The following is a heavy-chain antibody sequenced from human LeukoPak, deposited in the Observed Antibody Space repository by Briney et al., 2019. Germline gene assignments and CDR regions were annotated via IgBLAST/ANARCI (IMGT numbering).Heavy chain of an antibody. CDR3: ARVGTSGWLHYFDY. D-gene: IGHD6-19*01. CDR2: ISFDGSNK. V-gene: IGHV3-30-3*01. J-gene: IGHJ4*02. Sequence: GGSLRLSCAASGFSFSYYGFHWVRQAPGKGVEWVAAISFDGSNKYYADSVKGRFTISRDNSKNTLSLQMNSLRPEDTAVYYCARVGTSGWLHYFDYWGQGTLVTVSS. CDR1: GFSFSYYG.